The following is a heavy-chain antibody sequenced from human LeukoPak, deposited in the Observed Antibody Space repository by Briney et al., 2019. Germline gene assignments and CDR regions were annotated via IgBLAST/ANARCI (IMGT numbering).Heavy chain of an antibody. CDR3: ASDVPSSYYFDY. J-gene: IGHJ4*02. V-gene: IGHV4-34*01. CDR1: GGSFSGYY. Sequence: PSETLSLTCAVYGGSFSGYYWSWIRQPPGKGLEWIGEINHSGSTNYNPSPKSRVTISVDTSKNQFSLKLSSVTAADTAVYYCASDVPSSYYFDYWGQGTLVTVSS. D-gene: IGHD2-2*01. CDR2: INHSGST.